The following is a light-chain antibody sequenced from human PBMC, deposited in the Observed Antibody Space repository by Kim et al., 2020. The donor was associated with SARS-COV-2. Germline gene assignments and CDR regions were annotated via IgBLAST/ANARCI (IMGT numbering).Light chain of an antibody. V-gene: IGLV2-14*01. CDR2: DVN. CDR3: CSYTTSSTFV. J-gene: IGLJ1*01. Sequence: QSALTQPASVSGSPGQSITISCTGTSSDIGFYNYVSWYQQHPGKAPKLMLYDVNKRPSGVSSRFSGSKSGNTASLTISGLQAEDEADYYCCSYTTSSTFVFGTGTKVTVL. CDR1: SSDIGFYNY.